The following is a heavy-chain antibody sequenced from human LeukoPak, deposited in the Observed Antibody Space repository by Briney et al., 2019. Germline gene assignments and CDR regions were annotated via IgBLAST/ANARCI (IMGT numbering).Heavy chain of an antibody. V-gene: IGHV4-38-2*02. D-gene: IGHD2-21*02. J-gene: IGHJ4*02. Sequence: SETLSLTCTVSGYSISSGYYWGWIRQPPGKGLEWIGSIYHSGSTYYNPSLKSRVTISVDTSKNQFSLKLSSVTAADTAVYYCARENFAGDCFDYWGQGTLVTVSS. CDR3: ARENFAGDCFDY. CDR2: IYHSGST. CDR1: GYSISSGYY.